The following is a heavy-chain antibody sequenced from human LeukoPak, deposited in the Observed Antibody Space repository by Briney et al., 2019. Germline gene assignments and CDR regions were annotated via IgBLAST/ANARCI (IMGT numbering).Heavy chain of an antibody. Sequence: PGGSLRLSCAASGFTVSSNYMSWVRQAPGKGLVWVSRINSDGSSTSYAEFVKGRFTISRDNAKKTLYMQMNSLRAEDTAVYYCARGWDAFDIWGQGTMVTVSS. CDR3: ARGWDAFDI. J-gene: IGHJ3*02. CDR1: GFTVSSNY. D-gene: IGHD5-24*01. V-gene: IGHV3-74*01. CDR2: INSDGSST.